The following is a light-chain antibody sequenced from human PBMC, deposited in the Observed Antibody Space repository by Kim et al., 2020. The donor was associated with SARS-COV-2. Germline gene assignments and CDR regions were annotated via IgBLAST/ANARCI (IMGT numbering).Light chain of an antibody. J-gene: IGLJ2*01. V-gene: IGLV1-44*01. Sequence: RVTSSCSASSSSVRINTVSWYQQVPGTPPRLLIYESDRRPPGVPDRFSGSRSGRSASLAISGLQSADEAEYFCAAWDDDLNGPGVFGGGTQLTVL. CDR3: AAWDDDLNGPGV. CDR2: ESD. CDR1: SSSVRINT.